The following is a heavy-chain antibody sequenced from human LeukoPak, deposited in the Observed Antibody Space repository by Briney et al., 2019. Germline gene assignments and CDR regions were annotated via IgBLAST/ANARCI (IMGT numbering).Heavy chain of an antibody. J-gene: IGHJ5*02. CDR2: ISSNGGST. V-gene: IGHV3-64D*06. CDR3: HSSSGWFDP. CDR1: GFTFSSYA. Sequence: GGSLRLSCSASGFTFSSYAMHWVRQAPGKGLEYVLAISSNGGSTYYADSVKGRFTISRDNSKNTLYLQMSSLRAEDTAVYYCHSSSGWFDPWGQGTLVTVSS. D-gene: IGHD6-19*01.